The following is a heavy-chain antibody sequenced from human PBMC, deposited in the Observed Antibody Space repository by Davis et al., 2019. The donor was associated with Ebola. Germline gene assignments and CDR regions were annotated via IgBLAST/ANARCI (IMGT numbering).Heavy chain of an antibody. D-gene: IGHD4-11*01. CDR2: IIPIFGTA. CDR1: GGTFSSYG. V-gene: IGHV1-69*13. CDR3: ARDKVITVTTNVDWFDP. J-gene: IGHJ5*02. Sequence: SVKVSCKASGGTFSSYGITWVRQAPGQGLEWMGGIIPIFGTANYAQKFQGRVTITADESTSTAYMELSSLRSEDTAVYYCARDKVITVTTNVDWFDPWGQGTLVTVSS.